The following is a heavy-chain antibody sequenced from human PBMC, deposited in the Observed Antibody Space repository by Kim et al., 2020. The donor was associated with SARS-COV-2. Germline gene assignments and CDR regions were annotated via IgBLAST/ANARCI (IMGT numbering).Heavy chain of an antibody. CDR3: VKETHRRLYSYGPKYYYYGMDV. CDR1: GFTFSSYA. D-gene: IGHD5-18*01. V-gene: IGHV3-64D*09. CDR2: ISSNGGST. Sequence: GGSLRLSCSASGFTFSSYAMHWVRQAPGKGLEYVSAISSNGGSTYYADSVKGRFTISRDNSKNTLYLQMSSLRAEDTAVYYCVKETHRRLYSYGPKYYYYGMDVWGQGTTVTVSS. J-gene: IGHJ6*02.